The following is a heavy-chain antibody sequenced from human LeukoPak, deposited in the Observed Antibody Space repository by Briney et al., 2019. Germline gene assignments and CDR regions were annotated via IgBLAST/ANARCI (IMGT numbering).Heavy chain of an antibody. J-gene: IGHJ4*02. CDR3: ARDLYSSGWSYPHFDY. D-gene: IGHD6-19*01. Sequence: PGGSLRLSCAASGFTFSTYSMNWVRQAPGKGLEWVSSITSSSSYLYYADSVKGRFTFSRDNAKSSLYLQMNSLRAEDTAVYYCARDLYSSGWSYPHFDYWGQGTLVTVSS. V-gene: IGHV3-21*01. CDR1: GFTFSTYS. CDR2: ITSSSSYL.